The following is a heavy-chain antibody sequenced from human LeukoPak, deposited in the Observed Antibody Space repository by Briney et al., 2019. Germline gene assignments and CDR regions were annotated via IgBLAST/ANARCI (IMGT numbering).Heavy chain of an antibody. CDR1: GFIFSDPY. CDR2: ITGSGDNV. Sequence: GGSLRLSCAASGFIFSDPYMSWIRQAPGKGLEWVSKITGSGDNVFYADSVRGRFTISRDNANSSLYLQMNSLRPEDTGVYYLARGARLGTTETSSAFDIGTQGTMVSVFS. J-gene: IGHJ3*02. V-gene: IGHV3-11*01. D-gene: IGHD1-14*01. CDR3: ARGARLGTTETSSAFDI.